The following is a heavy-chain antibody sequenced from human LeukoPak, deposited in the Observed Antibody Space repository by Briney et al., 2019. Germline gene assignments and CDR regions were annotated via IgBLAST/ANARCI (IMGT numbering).Heavy chain of an antibody. CDR1: GFTFSNYW. D-gene: IGHD6-13*01. J-gene: IGHJ4*02. V-gene: IGHV3-7*01. Sequence: GGSLRLSCEGPGFTFSNYWMGWVRQAPGKGLQWVANIKTDGSEKYYVDSVKGRFTISRDNAKNSLYLQMNSLRAEDTAVYYCAGYIAAAGTLAVDYWGQGTLVTVSS. CDR2: IKTDGSEK. CDR3: AGYIAAAGTLAVDY.